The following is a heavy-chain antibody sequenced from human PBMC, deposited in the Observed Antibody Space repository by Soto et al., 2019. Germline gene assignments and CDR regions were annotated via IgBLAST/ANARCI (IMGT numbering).Heavy chain of an antibody. Sequence: SETLSLTCTVSGGSVSGSYWSWIRQTPGKVLEWIGFIHYTGTTNYNISLKSRVTMSVDLAKNQFSLRLRSVTAADTAVYFCATYRRTDAQGYSFDFWGQGALGTRSS. D-gene: IGHD2-15*01. CDR3: ATYRRTDAQGYSFDF. J-gene: IGHJ4*02. CDR1: GGSVSGSY. V-gene: IGHV4-59*02. CDR2: IHYTGTT.